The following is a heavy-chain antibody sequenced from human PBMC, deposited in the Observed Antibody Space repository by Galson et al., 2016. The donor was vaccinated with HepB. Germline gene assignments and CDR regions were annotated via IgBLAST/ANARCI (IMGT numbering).Heavy chain of an antibody. Sequence: SETLSLTCTVSGDSMRSSSYYWGWIRQPPGKGPEWVASSYYSGSTYYNPSLKSRLTISVDTSTNQFSLKLSSVTAADTAVYYCARLRHNWKAGDFRDSWGQGTLVIVSS. D-gene: IGHD1-20*01. CDR1: GDSMRSSSYY. J-gene: IGHJ4*02. CDR2: SYYSGST. V-gene: IGHV4-39*01. CDR3: ARLRHNWKAGDFRDS.